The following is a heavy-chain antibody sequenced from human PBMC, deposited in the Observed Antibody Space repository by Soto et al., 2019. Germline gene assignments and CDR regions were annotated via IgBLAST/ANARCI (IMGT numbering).Heavy chain of an antibody. Sequence: GGSLRLSCAASGFPFDDYAMHWVRQAPGKGLEWVSGTSWNSGSIVYAGSVKGRFTISRDNAENSLYLQMNSLRPEDTALYYCAKGRSSMVVAGSDYWGQGTLVTVSS. D-gene: IGHD2-15*01. CDR3: AKGRSSMVVAGSDY. CDR2: TSWNSGSI. CDR1: GFPFDDYA. V-gene: IGHV3-9*01. J-gene: IGHJ4*02.